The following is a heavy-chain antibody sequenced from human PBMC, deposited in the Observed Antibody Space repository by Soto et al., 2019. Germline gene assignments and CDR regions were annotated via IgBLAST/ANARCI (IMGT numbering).Heavy chain of an antibody. CDR3: ARDWSGRFGEGGSWFDP. J-gene: IGHJ5*02. D-gene: IGHD3-10*01. CDR2: MSFDGNNK. V-gene: IGHV3-30-3*01. CDR1: GFTFSAHA. Sequence: QVQLVESGGGVVQPGRSLRLSCVASGFTFSAHAMQWVRQAPGKGLEWVAVMSFDGNNKYYADSVKGRFTISRDDSKNTLYLQMNSLRAEDTAVYYCARDWSGRFGEGGSWFDPWGQGTLVTVSS.